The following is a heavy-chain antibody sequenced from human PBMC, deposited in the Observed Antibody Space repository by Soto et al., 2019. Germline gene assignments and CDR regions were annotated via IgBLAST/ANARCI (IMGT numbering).Heavy chain of an antibody. CDR1: GFTFSSYW. CDR2: IKQDGSEK. Sequence: GGSLRLSCAASGFTFSSYWMSWVRQAPGKGLEWVANIKQDGSEKYYVDSVKGRFTISRDNAKNSLYLQMNSLRAEDTAVYYCARDHLVSSSSYWYFDLWGRGTLVTVSS. D-gene: IGHD6-6*01. CDR3: ARDHLVSSSSYWYFDL. J-gene: IGHJ2*01. V-gene: IGHV3-7*03.